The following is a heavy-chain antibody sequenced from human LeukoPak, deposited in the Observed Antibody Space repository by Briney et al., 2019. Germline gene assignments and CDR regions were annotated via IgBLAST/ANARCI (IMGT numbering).Heavy chain of an antibody. CDR3: ARGRMVVTASGTWFDP. J-gene: IGHJ5*02. Sequence: SETLSLTCAVYGGSFSGYYWSWIRQPPGKGLEWIGEINHSGSTNYNPSLKSRVTISVDTSKNQFSLKLSSVTAADTAVYYCARGRMVVTASGTWFDPWGQGTLVTVSS. CDR2: INHSGST. CDR1: GGSFSGYY. V-gene: IGHV4-34*01. D-gene: IGHD2-21*02.